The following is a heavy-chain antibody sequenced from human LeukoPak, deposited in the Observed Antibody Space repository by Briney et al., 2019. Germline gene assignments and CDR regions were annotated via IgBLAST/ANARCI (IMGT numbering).Heavy chain of an antibody. CDR3: ARDRYSSSWYLFDY. CDR2: ISSSSSYI. D-gene: IGHD6-13*01. Sequence: PGGSLRLSCAASGFTFSSYAMSWVRQAPGKGLEWVSAISSSSSYIYYADSVKGRFTISRDNAKNSLYLQMNSLRAEDTAVYYCARDRYSSSWYLFDYWGQGTLVTVSS. J-gene: IGHJ4*02. CDR1: GFTFSSYA. V-gene: IGHV3-21*01.